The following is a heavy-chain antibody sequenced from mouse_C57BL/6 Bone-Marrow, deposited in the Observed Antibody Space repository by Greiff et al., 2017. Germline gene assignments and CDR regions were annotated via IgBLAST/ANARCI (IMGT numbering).Heavy chain of an antibody. D-gene: IGHD2-1*01. CDR2: IYPRDGST. J-gene: IGHJ4*01. CDR1: GYTFTDYT. V-gene: IGHV1-78*01. CDR3: ARDCYYGNYHYYAMDY. Sequence: QVQLQQSDAELVKPGASVKISCKVSGYTFTDYTIHWMKQRPEQGLEWIGYIYPRDGSTKYNEKFKGKATLTADKSSSTAYMQLNSLTSEDSAVYFGARDCYYGNYHYYAMDYWGQGTSVTVSS.